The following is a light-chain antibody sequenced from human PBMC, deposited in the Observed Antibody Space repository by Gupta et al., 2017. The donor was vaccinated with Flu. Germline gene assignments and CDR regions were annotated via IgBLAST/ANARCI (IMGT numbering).Light chain of an antibody. CDR1: QSVSRY. CDR3: QQRSNCPIT. Sequence: EIVLTQSPATLSLSPGERATLSCRASQSVSRYLAWYQQKPGQAPRLLIYDASNRATGVPARFSGSGYGTEFTLTISSREPEDFAVYYCQQRSNCPITFGRGTXVDIK. CDR2: DAS. J-gene: IGKJ3*01. V-gene: IGKV3-11*01.